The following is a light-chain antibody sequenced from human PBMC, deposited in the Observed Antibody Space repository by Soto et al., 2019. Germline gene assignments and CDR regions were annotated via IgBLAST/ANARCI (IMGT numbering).Light chain of an antibody. CDR1: QSISSY. CDR3: QQSSSTPRT. J-gene: IGKJ1*01. Sequence: IQMTQSPSSLSASVGDRVTITCRASQSISSYLNWYQQKPGKAPKLLIYAASSLQSGVPSRFSGSGSGTDFTLTISSLQPEDFATYYCQQSSSTPRTFGQGTKVDIK. CDR2: AAS. V-gene: IGKV1-39*01.